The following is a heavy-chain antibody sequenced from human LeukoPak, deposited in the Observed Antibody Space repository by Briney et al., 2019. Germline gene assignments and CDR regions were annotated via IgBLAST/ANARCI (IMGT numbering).Heavy chain of an antibody. Sequence: NPSETLSLTCAVYGGSFSGYYWSWIRQPPGKGLEWIGEINHSGSTNYNPSLKSRVTISVDTSKNQFSLKVTSVTAADAAVYYCARAGFYASVNQYYYYYYMDVWGTGTTVTVSS. CDR2: INHSGST. CDR3: ARAGFYASVNQYYYYYYMDV. V-gene: IGHV4-34*01. D-gene: IGHD2/OR15-2a*01. J-gene: IGHJ6*03. CDR1: GGSFSGYY.